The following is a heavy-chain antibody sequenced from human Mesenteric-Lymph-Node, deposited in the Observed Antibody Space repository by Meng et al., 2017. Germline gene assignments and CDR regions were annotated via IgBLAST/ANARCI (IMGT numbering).Heavy chain of an antibody. CDR1: GGSFSVYY. CDR2: INHSGST. D-gene: IGHD2/OR15-2a*01. Sequence: VRLQQWGTPLFNPSEPLSLPCAVDGGSFSVYYWSWIRQPPGKGLEWIGEINHSGSTNYNPSLKSRVTISVDTSKNQFSLKLSSVTAADTAVYYCARGFLSFVRVFDYWGQGTLVTVSS. J-gene: IGHJ4*02. CDR3: ARGFLSFVRVFDY. V-gene: IGHV4-34*01.